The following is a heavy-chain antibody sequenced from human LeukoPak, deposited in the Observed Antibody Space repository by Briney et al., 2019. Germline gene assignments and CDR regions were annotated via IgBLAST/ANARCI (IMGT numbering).Heavy chain of an antibody. J-gene: IGHJ3*02. CDR2: IYSDGRT. CDR1: GFTFSIYA. Sequence: GGSLRLSCAASGFTFSIYAMSWVRQAPGKGLEWVSLIYSDGRTYYADSVRGRCTISRDNSKNTLYVQMNSLRVEDTAVYYCARPVTMVRGLYIDAFDIWGQGTMVTVSS. CDR3: ARPVTMVRGLYIDAFDI. D-gene: IGHD3-10*01. V-gene: IGHV3-23*03.